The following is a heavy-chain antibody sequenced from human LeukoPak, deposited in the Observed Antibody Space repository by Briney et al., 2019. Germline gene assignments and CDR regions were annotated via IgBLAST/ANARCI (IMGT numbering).Heavy chain of an antibody. CDR2: IYYSGST. D-gene: IGHD3-10*01. V-gene: IGHV4-31*03. CDR1: GGSISSGGYY. CDR3: ASDSQGSGSYYNPKGSWFDP. J-gene: IGHJ5*02. Sequence: ASETLSLTCTVSGGSISSGGYYWSWIRQHPGKGLEWIGYIYYSGSTYYNPSLKSRVTISVDTSKNQFSLKLSSVTAADTAVYYCASDSQGSGSYYNPKGSWFDPWGQGILVTVSS.